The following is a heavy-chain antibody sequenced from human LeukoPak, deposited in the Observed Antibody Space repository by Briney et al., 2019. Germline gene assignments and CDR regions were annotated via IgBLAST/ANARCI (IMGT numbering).Heavy chain of an antibody. CDR2: IYHSGST. Sequence: SETLSLTCTVSGGSISSGGYYWSWIRQPPGKGLEWIGYIYHSGSTYYNPSLKSRVTISVDRSKNQFSLKLSSVTAADTAVYYCARSRKGSGWYYFDYWGPGTLVTVSS. J-gene: IGHJ4*02. V-gene: IGHV4-30-2*01. D-gene: IGHD6-19*01. CDR1: GGSISSGGYY. CDR3: ARSRKGSGWYYFDY.